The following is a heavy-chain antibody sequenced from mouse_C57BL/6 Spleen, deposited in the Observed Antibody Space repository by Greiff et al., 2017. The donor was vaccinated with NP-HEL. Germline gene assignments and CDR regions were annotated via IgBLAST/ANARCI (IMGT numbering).Heavy chain of an antibody. CDR2: INPSSGYT. V-gene: IGHV1-4*01. J-gene: IGHJ2*01. CDR1: GYTFTSYT. Sequence: VQLQQSGAELARPGASVKMSCKASGYTFTSYTMHWVKQRPGQGLEWIGYINPSSGYTKYNQKFKDKATLTADKSSSTAYMQLSSLTSEDSAVYYWSRGRYSNPYYFDYWGQGTTLTVSS. D-gene: IGHD2-5*01. CDR3: SRGRYSNPYYFDY.